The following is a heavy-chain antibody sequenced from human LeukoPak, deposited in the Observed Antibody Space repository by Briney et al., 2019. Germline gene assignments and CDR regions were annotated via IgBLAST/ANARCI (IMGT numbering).Heavy chain of an antibody. CDR1: GFTFSDYY. V-gene: IGHV3-11*01. J-gene: IGHJ4*02. D-gene: IGHD3-10*01. Sequence: GGSLRLSCAASGFTFSDYYMSWIRQAPGKGLEWVSYISRSGSTIYYADSVKGRFTISRDNAKNSLYLQMNSLRAEDTAVYYCASPQRGSYFDYWGQGTLVTVSS. CDR2: ISRSGSTI. CDR3: ASPQRGSYFDY.